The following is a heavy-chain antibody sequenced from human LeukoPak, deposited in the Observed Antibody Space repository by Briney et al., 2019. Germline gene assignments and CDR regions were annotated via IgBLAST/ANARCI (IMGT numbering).Heavy chain of an antibody. CDR2: IYPGDSDT. J-gene: IGHJ4*02. Sequence: GESLKISCKGSGYSFSSYWVAWVRQMPGKGLEWMGIIYPGDSDTRYSPSFQGQVTISADKSISTAYLQWSSLKASDTAMYYCARRDYSFYYFDYWGQGTLVTVSS. CDR1: GYSFSSYW. V-gene: IGHV5-51*01. D-gene: IGHD4-11*01. CDR3: ARRDYSFYYFDY.